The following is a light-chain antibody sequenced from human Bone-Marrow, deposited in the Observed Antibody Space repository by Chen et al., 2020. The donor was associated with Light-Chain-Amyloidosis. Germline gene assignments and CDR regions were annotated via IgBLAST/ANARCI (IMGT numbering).Light chain of an antibody. Sequence: DIVMTQSPATLSVSPGERATLFCRASQSVSGNLAWYQQRPGQAPRLLIHSASTRATGVPARFSGSGFGTDFTLIISSLQPDDFAIYYCQQYENWPRTFGQGTKV. J-gene: IGKJ1*01. CDR3: QQYENWPRT. V-gene: IGKV3-15*01. CDR2: SAS. CDR1: QSVSGN.